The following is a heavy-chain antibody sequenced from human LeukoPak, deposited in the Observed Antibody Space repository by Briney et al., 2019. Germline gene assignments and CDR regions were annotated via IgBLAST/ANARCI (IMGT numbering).Heavy chain of an antibody. V-gene: IGHV3-30*02. CDR1: GFTFSSYW. Sequence: GGSLRLSCAASGFTFSSYWMSWVRQAPGKGLEWVAFIRFDGSTKYYADSVKGRFTISRDNSKNTFYLQMNSLRAEDTALYYCASLYYDSSVVMDVWGKGTTVTVSS. CDR2: IRFDGSTK. J-gene: IGHJ6*03. CDR3: ASLYYDSSVVMDV. D-gene: IGHD3-22*01.